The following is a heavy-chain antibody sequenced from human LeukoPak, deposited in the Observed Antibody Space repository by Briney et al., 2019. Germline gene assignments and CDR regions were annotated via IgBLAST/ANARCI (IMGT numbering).Heavy chain of an antibody. CDR3: AKDPGIAGFYYYYYYMDV. V-gene: IGHV3-23*01. D-gene: IGHD6-13*01. CDR2: ISGSGGST. Sequence: GGPLRLSCAASGFTFSSYAMSWVRQAPGKGLEWVSAISGSGGSTYYADSVKGRFTISRDNSKNTLYLQMNSLRAEDTAVYYCAKDPGIAGFYYYYYYMDVWGKGTTVTVSS. J-gene: IGHJ6*03. CDR1: GFTFSSYA.